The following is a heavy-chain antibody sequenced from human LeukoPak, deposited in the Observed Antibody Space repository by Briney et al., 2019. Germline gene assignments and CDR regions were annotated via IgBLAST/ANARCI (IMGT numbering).Heavy chain of an antibody. V-gene: IGHV3-21*01. D-gene: IGHD1-1*01. CDR2: ISSSSSYI. Sequence: GFTXXXYSMNWVRQAPGKGLEWVSSISSSSSYIYYADSVKGRFTISRDNAKNSLYLQMNSLRAEDTAVYYCASEPGTLNAFDIWGQGTMVTVSS. J-gene: IGHJ3*02. CDR1: GFTXXXYS. CDR3: ASEPGTLNAFDI.